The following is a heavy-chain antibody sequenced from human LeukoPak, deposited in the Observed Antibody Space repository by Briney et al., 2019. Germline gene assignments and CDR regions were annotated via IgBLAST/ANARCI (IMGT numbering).Heavy chain of an antibody. V-gene: IGHV3-23*01. CDR2: ISGSGGST. Sequence: GGSLRLSCAASGFTFSNYAMTWVRTAPGKGLEWVSGISGSGGSTYYADSVKGRFTISRDNSKNTLYLQMNSLRAEDTAVYYCAKDRGGNYLFYLDYWGQGTLVTVSS. CDR1: GFTFSNYA. J-gene: IGHJ4*02. CDR3: AKDRGGNYLFYLDY. D-gene: IGHD1-26*01.